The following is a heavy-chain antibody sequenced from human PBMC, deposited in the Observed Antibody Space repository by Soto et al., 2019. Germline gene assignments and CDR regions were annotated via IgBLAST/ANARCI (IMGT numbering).Heavy chain of an antibody. J-gene: IGHJ4*02. Sequence: QITLRESGPTLVKPTQTLTLTCTFSGFSLTTSGVGVACIRQPPGKALEWLAVTHWNDDNHYSPSLKSRLTITKDTPKNQVDLTMTTMDPVDTATYYCAHRRVGNGLDYWGQGTLVTVSS. CDR1: GFSLTTSGVG. CDR3: AHRRVGNGLDY. V-gene: IGHV2-5*01. CDR2: THWNDDN. D-gene: IGHD2-8*01.